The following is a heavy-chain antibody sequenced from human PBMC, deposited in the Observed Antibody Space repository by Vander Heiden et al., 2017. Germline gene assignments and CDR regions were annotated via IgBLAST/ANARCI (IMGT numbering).Heavy chain of an antibody. CDR1: GYTLTGLY. CDR3: ATSWVVTGYFDY. Sequence: QVQLVQSGAEVKKPGASVTVSCKVSGYTLTGLYMPWVRQAPGKGLEWMGGFDPEDGETIYAQKFQGRVTMTEDTSTDTAYMELSSLRSEDTAVYYCATSWVVTGYFDYWGQGTLVTVSS. V-gene: IGHV1-24*01. CDR2: FDPEDGET. D-gene: IGHD5-18*01. J-gene: IGHJ4*02.